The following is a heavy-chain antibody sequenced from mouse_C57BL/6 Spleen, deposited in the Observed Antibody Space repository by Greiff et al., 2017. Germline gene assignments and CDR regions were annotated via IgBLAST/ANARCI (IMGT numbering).Heavy chain of an antibody. CDR2: IYWDADK. V-gene: IGHV8-12*01. CDR3: ARKYGNYVGWYFDV. Sequence: QVQLKESGPGILQSSQTLSLTCSFSGFSLSTSGMGVSWIRQPSGKGLEWLAHIYWDADKRYNPSLQSRLTISKDTARNQVFLKITSGDTADTATYYCARKYGNYVGWYFDVWGTGTTVTGSS. CDR1: GFSLSTSGMG. J-gene: IGHJ1*03. D-gene: IGHD2-1*01.